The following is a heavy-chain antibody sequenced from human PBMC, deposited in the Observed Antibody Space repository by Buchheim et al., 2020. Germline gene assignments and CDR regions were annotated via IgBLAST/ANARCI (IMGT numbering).Heavy chain of an antibody. J-gene: IGHJ5*02. Sequence: QMQLVQSGAEVKKPGASVKVSCKASGYSFIGYFMHWVRQAPGQGLEWMGWINLDSGGPNCVQKFQGRVTMTRDTSINTTYMELSRLRPDDTAVYYCARSSYNDFRTAYPNWFDPWGQGTL. V-gene: IGHV1-2*02. CDR2: INLDSGGP. CDR1: GYSFIGYF. D-gene: IGHD3-3*01. CDR3: ARSSYNDFRTAYPNWFDP.